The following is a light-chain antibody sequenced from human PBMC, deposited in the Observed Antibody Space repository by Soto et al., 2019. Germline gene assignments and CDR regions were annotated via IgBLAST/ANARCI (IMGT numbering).Light chain of an antibody. Sequence: DIQMTQSPSSLYASVGDRVTITCQASHDITSFLNWYQHKPGIAPKLLIYDASILEAGVPTRFSGSGSGTHFTFTISSLQPEDVATYYCQHCDYLPIFGPGTTVDFK. CDR2: DAS. CDR3: QHCDYLPI. CDR1: HDITSF. J-gene: IGKJ3*01. V-gene: IGKV1-33*01.